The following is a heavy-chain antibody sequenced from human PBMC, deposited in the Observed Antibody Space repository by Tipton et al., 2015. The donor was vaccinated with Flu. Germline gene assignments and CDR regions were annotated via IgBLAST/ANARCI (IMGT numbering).Heavy chain of an antibody. D-gene: IGHD3-9*01. V-gene: IGHV3-23*01. CDR2: LSGSGSSI. Sequence: SLRLSCAASGLTFSNYAMSWVRQAPGKGLEWVAGLSGSGSSIYYADSVKGRFTISRDNSKNMLYVQMNSLRAEDTAVYYCVKAKNYDIVAAYYGMDVWGQGTTDTVSS. CDR1: GLTFSNYA. CDR3: VKAKNYDIVAAYYGMDV. J-gene: IGHJ6*02.